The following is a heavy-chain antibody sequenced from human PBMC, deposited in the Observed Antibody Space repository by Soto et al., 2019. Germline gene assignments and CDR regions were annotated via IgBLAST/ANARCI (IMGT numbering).Heavy chain of an antibody. V-gene: IGHV3-30*18. D-gene: IGHD6-19*01. CDR2: ISYDGSSK. CDR3: AKDRSGSSGLDY. Sequence: QVQLVESGGGVVQPGRSLRLSCAASGFTFSSYDMHWVRQAPGKGLEWVAIISYDGSSKYYTDSVKGRFTISRDNYQNTLYLQMNGLRAEDTAVYYCAKDRSGSSGLDYWGQGTLFTVSS. CDR1: GFTFSSYD. J-gene: IGHJ4*02.